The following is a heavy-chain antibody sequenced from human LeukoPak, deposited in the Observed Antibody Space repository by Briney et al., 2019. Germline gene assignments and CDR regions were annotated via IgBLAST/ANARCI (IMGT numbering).Heavy chain of an antibody. CDR3: VRGTLRYTDT. CDR1: GFTFSIYW. CDR2: INSDGTST. D-gene: IGHD3-9*01. V-gene: IGHV3-74*01. Sequence: PGGSLRLSCAASGFTFSIYWMHWVRQAPGKGLVWVSRINSDGTSTTYADSVKGRFTISRDHARNSLYLQMNSLRAEDTAVYYCVRGTLRYTDTWGQGTLVTVSS. J-gene: IGHJ5*02.